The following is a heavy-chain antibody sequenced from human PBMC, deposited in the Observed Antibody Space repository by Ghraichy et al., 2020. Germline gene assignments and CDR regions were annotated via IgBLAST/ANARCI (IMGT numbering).Heavy chain of an antibody. D-gene: IGHD4-23*01. V-gene: IGHV1-24*01. J-gene: IGHJ4*02. CDR2: FDPEDGET. CDR1: GYTLTELS. CDR3: ATGYPGYGGNSGASFAY. Sequence: ASVKVSCKVSGYTLTELSMHWVRQAPGKGLEWMGGFDPEDGETIYAQKFQGRVTMTEDTSTDTAYMELSSLRSEDTAVYYCATGYPGYGGNSGASFAYWGQGTLVTVSS.